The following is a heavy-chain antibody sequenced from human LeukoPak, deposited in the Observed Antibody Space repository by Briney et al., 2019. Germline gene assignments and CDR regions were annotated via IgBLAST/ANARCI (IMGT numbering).Heavy chain of an antibody. V-gene: IGHV4-59*11. CDR1: GGSTSDHY. CDR3: ARDVRAGDGYNYDY. J-gene: IGHJ4*02. Sequence: NPSETLSLTCTVSGGSTSDHYWTWIRQPPGKGLEWIGFVFHTGNTDYNPSLKSRVTISLDTSKNKFFLILSSVTAADTAVYYCARDVRAGDGYNYDYWGQGTLVTVSS. D-gene: IGHD5-24*01. CDR2: VFHTGNT.